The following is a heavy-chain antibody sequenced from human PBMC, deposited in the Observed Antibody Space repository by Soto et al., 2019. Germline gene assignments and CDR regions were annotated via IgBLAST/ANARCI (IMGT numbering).Heavy chain of an antibody. J-gene: IGHJ4*02. D-gene: IGHD3-3*01. V-gene: IGHV3-11*01. Sequence: GGSLRLSCAASGFGFSDYYMSWIRQAPGKGLEWISHISTSSSSIYYADSVKGRFTISRDNAKNSLYLQMDSLRAEDTAVYYCARDDYWSGYYRYFDYWGQGALVTVSS. CDR3: ARDDYWSGYYRYFDY. CDR1: GFGFSDYY. CDR2: ISTSSSSI.